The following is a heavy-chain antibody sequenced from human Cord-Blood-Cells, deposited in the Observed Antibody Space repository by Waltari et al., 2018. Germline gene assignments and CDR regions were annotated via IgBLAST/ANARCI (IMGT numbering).Heavy chain of an antibody. Sequence: EVQLVESGGGLVKPWGSLGLSCAASGFTFSNAWMSWVSPAPGKGLQWVGRIKRKTDGGTTDYAAPVKGRFTISRDDSKNTLYLQMNSLKTEDTAVYYCTTYFSSGSYYFDYWGQGTLVTVSS. CDR3: TTYFSSGSYYFDY. V-gene: IGHV3-15*01. CDR2: IKRKTDGGTT. CDR1: GFTFSNAW. J-gene: IGHJ4*02. D-gene: IGHD1-26*01.